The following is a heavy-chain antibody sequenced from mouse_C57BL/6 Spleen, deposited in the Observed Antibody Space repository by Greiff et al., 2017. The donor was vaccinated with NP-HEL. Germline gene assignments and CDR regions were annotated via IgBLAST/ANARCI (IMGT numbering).Heavy chain of an antibody. D-gene: IGHD4-1*01. Sequence: VQLQQSGPELVKPGASVKISCKASGYSFTGYYMNWVKQSPEKSLEWIGEINPSTGGTTYNQKFKAKATLTVDKSSSTAYMQLKSLTSEDSAVYYCAREGLGRDFAYWGQGTLVTVSA. CDR2: INPSTGGT. CDR3: AREGLGRDFAY. CDR1: GYSFTGYY. J-gene: IGHJ3*01. V-gene: IGHV1-42*01.